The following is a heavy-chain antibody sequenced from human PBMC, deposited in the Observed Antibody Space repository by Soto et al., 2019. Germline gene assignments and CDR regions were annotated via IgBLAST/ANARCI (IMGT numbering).Heavy chain of an antibody. CDR3: AREGSGYNF. CDR2: IVPVFGRP. J-gene: IGHJ4*02. V-gene: IGHV1-69*13. CDR1: GGSFGNFG. Sequence: SVKVSCKASGGSFGNFGISWVRQAPGQGLEWMGGIVPVFGRPNYAQRFRGRLTITADESTSTGYMELISLRSDDTAVYYCAREGSGYNFWGQGTRVTVSS. D-gene: IGHD5-12*01.